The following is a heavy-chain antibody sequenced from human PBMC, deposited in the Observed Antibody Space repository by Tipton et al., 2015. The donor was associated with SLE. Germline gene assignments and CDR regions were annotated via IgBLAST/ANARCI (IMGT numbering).Heavy chain of an antibody. CDR2: IYTSGST. CDR3: AREPVGVPAAAYFDY. J-gene: IGHJ4*02. D-gene: IGHD2-2*01. Sequence: TLSLTCTVSGGSISSGSYYWSWIRQPVGKGLEWIGRIYTSGSTNYNPSLKSRVTISVDTSKNQFSLKLSSVTAADTAVYYCAREPVGVPAAAYFDYWGQGTLVTVSS. V-gene: IGHV4-61*02. CDR1: GGSISSGSYY.